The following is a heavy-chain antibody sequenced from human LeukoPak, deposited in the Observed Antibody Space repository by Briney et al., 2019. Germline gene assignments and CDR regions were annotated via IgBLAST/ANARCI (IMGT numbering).Heavy chain of an antibody. Sequence: SETLSLTCTVSGGSISSYYWSWIRQPPGKGLEWIGYIFYSGSTNYNPSLKSRVTISADTSKNQFSLKLYSVTAADTAVYYCAREGYCSGGTCSNWFDPWGQGTLVTLST. CDR1: GGSISSYY. J-gene: IGHJ5*02. V-gene: IGHV4-59*01. CDR2: IFYSGST. D-gene: IGHD2-15*01. CDR3: AREGYCSGGTCSNWFDP.